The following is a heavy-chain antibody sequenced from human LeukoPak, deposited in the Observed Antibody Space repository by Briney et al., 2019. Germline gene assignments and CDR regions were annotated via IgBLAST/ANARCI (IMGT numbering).Heavy chain of an antibody. CDR3: ARAGTFRYSSSQVLDY. J-gene: IGHJ4*02. D-gene: IGHD6-13*01. Sequence: TSETLSLTCTVSGGSISSSSYYWGWIRQPPGKGLEWIGYIYYSGSTNYNPSLKSRVTISVDTSKNQFSLKLSSVTAADTAVYYCARAGTFRYSSSQVLDYWGQGTLVTVSS. V-gene: IGHV4-61*05. CDR1: GGSISSSSYY. CDR2: IYYSGST.